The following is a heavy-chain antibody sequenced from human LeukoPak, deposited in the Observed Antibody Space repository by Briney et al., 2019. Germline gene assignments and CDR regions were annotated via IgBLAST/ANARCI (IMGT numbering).Heavy chain of an antibody. CDR1: GFTVSSNY. CDR2: IYSGGST. D-gene: IGHD5/OR15-5a*01. V-gene: IGHV3-53*05. CDR3: AKDRGSTIITQDFDY. J-gene: IGHJ4*02. Sequence: GGSLRLSCAASGFTVSSNYMSWVRQAPGKGLEWVSVIYSGGSTYYADSVKGRFTISRDNSKNTLYLQMNSLRAEDTALYYCAKDRGSTIITQDFDYWGQGTLVTVSS.